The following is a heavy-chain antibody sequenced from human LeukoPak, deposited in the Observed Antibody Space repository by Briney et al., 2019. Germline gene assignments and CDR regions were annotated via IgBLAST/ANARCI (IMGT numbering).Heavy chain of an antibody. CDR3: ARQNDFRLDY. CDR2: IYPGDSDT. J-gene: IGHJ4*02. V-gene: IGHV5-51*01. CDR1: GYTFSSYW. Sequence: GESLRISGKGAGYTFSSYWIGWVRQMPGKGLEWMGIIYPGDSDTRYSPSLQGQVTISVDTSIGTAYLQWSSLKASDTAIYYCARQNDFRLDYWGQGTLVTVSS. D-gene: IGHD3-3*01.